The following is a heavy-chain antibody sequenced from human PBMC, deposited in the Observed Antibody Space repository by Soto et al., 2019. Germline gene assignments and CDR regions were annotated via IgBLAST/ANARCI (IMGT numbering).Heavy chain of an antibody. CDR3: ARLSNSDRTVTSVYYYYYYYMDV. Sequence: PGESLKISCKGSGYSFTSYWIGWVRQMPGKGLEWMGIIYPGDSDTRYSPSFQGQVTISADKSISTAYLQWSSLKASDTAMYYCARLSNSDRTVTSVYYYYYYYMDVWGKGTTVTVSS. D-gene: IGHD4-17*01. J-gene: IGHJ6*03. CDR1: GYSFTSYW. V-gene: IGHV5-51*01. CDR2: IYPGDSDT.